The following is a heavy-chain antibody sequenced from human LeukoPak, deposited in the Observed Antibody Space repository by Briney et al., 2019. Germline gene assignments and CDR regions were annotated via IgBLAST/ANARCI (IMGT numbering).Heavy chain of an antibody. CDR2: ISWDGGST. J-gene: IGHJ4*02. CDR3: AKDSRPPSYYDSSGEFDY. D-gene: IGHD3-22*01. V-gene: IGHV3-43D*03. Sequence: GGSLRLSCAASGFTFGDYAMHWVRQAPGKGLEWVSLISWDGGSTYYADSVKGRFTISRDNSKNSLYLQMNSLRADDTALYYCAKDSRPPSYYDSSGEFDYWGQGTLVTVSS. CDR1: GFTFGDYA.